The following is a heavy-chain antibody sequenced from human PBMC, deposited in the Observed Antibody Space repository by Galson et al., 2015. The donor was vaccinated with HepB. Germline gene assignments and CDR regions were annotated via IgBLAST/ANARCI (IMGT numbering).Heavy chain of an antibody. V-gene: IGHV1-3*01. D-gene: IGHD3-22*01. CDR1: GYIFSNYA. CDR3: LFSMGYDSSGYYRGGAWDY. CDR2: INPGNGDT. J-gene: IGHJ4*02. Sequence: SVKVSCKASGYIFSNYAMHWVRQAPGQSLEWMGWINPGNGDTKYSQRFQGRVTITGDTSASTAYMELSSLRAEDTAVYYCLFSMGYDSSGYYRGGAWDYWGQGTLVTVSS.